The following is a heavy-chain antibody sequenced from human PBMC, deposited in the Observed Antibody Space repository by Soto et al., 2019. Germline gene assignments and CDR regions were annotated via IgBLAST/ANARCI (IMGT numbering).Heavy chain of an antibody. V-gene: IGHV3-33*01. CDR1: GFTFSSYG. CDR2: IWYDGSNK. Sequence: QVRLVESGGGVVQPGRSLRLSCAASGFTFSSYGMHWVRQAPGKGLEWVAVIWYDGSNKYYADSVKGRFTISRDNSKNTLYLQMNSLRAEDTAVYYCARDWPYGSGSSLWYYGMDVWGQGTTVTVSS. D-gene: IGHD3-10*01. CDR3: ARDWPYGSGSSLWYYGMDV. J-gene: IGHJ6*02.